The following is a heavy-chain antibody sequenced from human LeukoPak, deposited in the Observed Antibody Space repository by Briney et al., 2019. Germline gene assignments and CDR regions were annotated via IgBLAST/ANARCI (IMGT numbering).Heavy chain of an antibody. Sequence: GAAVKASCKASRGTFSKYAISWVRQAPGQGLEWMGRIIPILNITHYAQKFQGRVTIAADKSTSTAYMELSSLRSEDTAVYYCARDDDRAREIDYWGQGTLVSVSS. V-gene: IGHV1-69*04. D-gene: IGHD3-22*01. CDR3: ARDDDRAREIDY. CDR2: IIPILNIT. J-gene: IGHJ4*02. CDR1: RGTFSKYA.